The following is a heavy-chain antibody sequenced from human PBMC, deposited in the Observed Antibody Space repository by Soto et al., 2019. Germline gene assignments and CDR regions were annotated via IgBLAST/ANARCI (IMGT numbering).Heavy chain of an antibody. V-gene: IGHV5-10-1*01. CDR3: VRQYMVAGRNMPCYLDP. D-gene: IGHD5-12*01. J-gene: IGHJ5*02. CDR2: IDPRDSYT. Sequence: GESLTISCKGSGYSFMNYWINWVRQMPDKGLEWMGRIDPRDSYTNYSPSFQGHVTISIDKSINTAYLQWSSLKASDTAIYYCVRQYMVAGRNMPCYLDPWGQGILVTVSS. CDR1: GYSFMNYW.